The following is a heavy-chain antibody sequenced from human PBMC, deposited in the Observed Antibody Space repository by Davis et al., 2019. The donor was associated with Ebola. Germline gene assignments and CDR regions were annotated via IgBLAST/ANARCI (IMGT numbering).Heavy chain of an antibody. J-gene: IGHJ6*03. CDR2: IIPIFGTA. Sequence: SVKVSCKASGYTFTSYGISWVRQAPGQGLEWMGGIIPIFGTANYAQKFQGRVTITADESTSTAYMELSSLRSEDTAVYYCASGVVVVPAASLSEGYYYYMDVWGKGTTVTVSS. D-gene: IGHD2-2*01. CDR3: ASGVVVVPAASLSEGYYYYMDV. V-gene: IGHV1-69*13. CDR1: GYTFTSYG.